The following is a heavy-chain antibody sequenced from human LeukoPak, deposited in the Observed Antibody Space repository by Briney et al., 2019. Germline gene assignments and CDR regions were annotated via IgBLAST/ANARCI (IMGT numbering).Heavy chain of an antibody. CDR2: ISNVGSST. J-gene: IGHJ5*02. CDR3: ARDYLGWFDP. Sequence: GGSLRLSCAASGFTFSSSWMHWVRRAPGKGLVWVSRISNVGSSTNYADSVKGRFTISRDNAKNTLYLQMNSLRAEDTAVYYCARDYLGWFDPWGQGTLVTVS. V-gene: IGHV3-74*01. CDR1: GFTFSSSW.